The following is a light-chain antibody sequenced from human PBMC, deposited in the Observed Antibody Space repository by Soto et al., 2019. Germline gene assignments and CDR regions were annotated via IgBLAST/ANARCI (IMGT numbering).Light chain of an antibody. CDR2: GAF. CDR3: HQYGKSPRT. CDR1: QVVASDY. V-gene: IGKV3-20*01. J-gene: IGKJ1*01. Sequence: DIVLTQSPGTLSLSPGERVTLSCRASQVVASDYLAWYHQAPGQAPRLLIYGAFNRATGISDRFSGSGSGTDFTLSISKLEPGDFGVYFCHQYGKSPRTFDQGTKVDIK.